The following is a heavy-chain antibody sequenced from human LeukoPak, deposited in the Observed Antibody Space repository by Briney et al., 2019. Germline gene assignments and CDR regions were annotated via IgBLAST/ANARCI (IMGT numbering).Heavy chain of an antibody. CDR2: INTNSGSI. CDR3: AKQSPYGGRFGVDDD. D-gene: IGHD1-26*01. V-gene: IGHV3-23*01. J-gene: IGHJ4*02. CDR1: GFTFSNYA. Sequence: GGSLRLSCAASGFTFSNYAMSWVRQAPGKGPEWVSAINTNSGSIYYIDSVKGRFTTSRDNSKNTLYLQMNDLRPEDTAVYSCAKQSPYGGRFGVDDDWGRGTLVTVSS.